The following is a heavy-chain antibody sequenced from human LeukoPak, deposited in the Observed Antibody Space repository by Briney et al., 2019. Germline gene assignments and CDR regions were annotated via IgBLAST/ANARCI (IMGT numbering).Heavy chain of an antibody. CDR3: ARDNSVGDIAWWFDP. D-gene: IGHD3-16*02. CDR2: INPSGGST. V-gene: IGHV1-46*01. CDR1: GYTFTSYY. J-gene: IGHJ5*02. Sequence: ASVKVSCQASGYTFTSYYMHWVRQAPGKGLDWMGIINPSGGSTSYAQKFQGRVTMTRDMSTTTDYMELSSLRSEDTAVYYCARDNSVGDIAWWFDPWGQGTLVTVSS.